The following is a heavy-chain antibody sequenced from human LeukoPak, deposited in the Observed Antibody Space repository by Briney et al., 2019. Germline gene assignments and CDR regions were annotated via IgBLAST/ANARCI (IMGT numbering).Heavy chain of an antibody. V-gene: IGHV3-48*04. J-gene: IGHJ4*02. CDR1: GFTFSSYS. CDR2: ISSSSARI. Sequence: GGSLRLSYAASGFTFSSYSMNWVRQAPGKGLEWVSFISSSSARINYADSVKGRFSTSRDNHRNSLYLQMNSLRAEDTAVYYCARDIGGSYTAIDYWGQGTLVTVSS. CDR3: ARDIGGSYTAIDY. D-gene: IGHD1-26*01.